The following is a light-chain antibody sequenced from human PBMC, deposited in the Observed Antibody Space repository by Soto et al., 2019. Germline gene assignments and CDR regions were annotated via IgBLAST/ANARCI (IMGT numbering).Light chain of an antibody. CDR2: LNSDGSH. V-gene: IGLV4-69*01. CDR3: QTWVTGMV. CDR1: SAHSSYA. J-gene: IGLJ3*02. Sequence: QPVLTQSPSASASLGASVKLTCTLSSAHSSYAIAWHQQQPEKGPRYLMKLNSDGSHSKGDGVPDRFSGSSSGAERYLTISSLQSEDEADYYCQTWVTGMVFGGGTKVTVL.